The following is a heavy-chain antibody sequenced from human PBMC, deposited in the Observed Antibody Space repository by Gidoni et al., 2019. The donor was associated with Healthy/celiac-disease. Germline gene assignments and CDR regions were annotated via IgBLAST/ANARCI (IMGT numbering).Heavy chain of an antibody. CDR2: IIPIFGTA. D-gene: IGHD6-19*01. Sequence: QVQLVQSGAEVKKPGFSVKVSCKASGGTSSSYAISWVRQAPGPGLEWMGGIIPIFGTANYAQKFQGRVTITADESTSTAYMELSSLRSEDTAVYYCAREPSHSSGWYTGYFDYWGQGTLVTVSS. CDR3: AREPSHSSGWYTGYFDY. V-gene: IGHV1-69*01. J-gene: IGHJ4*02. CDR1: GGTSSSYA.